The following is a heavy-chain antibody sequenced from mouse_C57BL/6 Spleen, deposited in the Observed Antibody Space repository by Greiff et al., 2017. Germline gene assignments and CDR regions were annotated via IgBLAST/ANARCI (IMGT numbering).Heavy chain of an antibody. CDR2: IDPSDSYT. D-gene: IGHD1-1*01. CDR3: ARTAPITTVVAPFAY. Sequence: VQLQQPGAELVKPGASVKLSCKASGYTFTSYWMQWVKQRPGQGLEWIGEIDPSDSYTNYNQKFKGKATLTVDTSSSTAYMQLSSLTSEDSAVYYCARTAPITTVVAPFAYWGQGTLVTVSA. CDR1: GYTFTSYW. J-gene: IGHJ3*01. V-gene: IGHV1-50*01.